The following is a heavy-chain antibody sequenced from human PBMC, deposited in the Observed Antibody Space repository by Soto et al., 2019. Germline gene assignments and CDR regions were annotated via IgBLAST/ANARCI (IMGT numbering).Heavy chain of an antibody. D-gene: IGHD4-17*01. V-gene: IGHV3-23*01. CDR2: LSASGGSK. CDR3: AHPRGYGVFDAYDI. Sequence: EVQLLESGGGLVQPGGSLRLSCAAYGFTFSTYAMSWVRQAPGKGLEWVSALSASGGSKYYADSVKGRFTISRDNSMNALYLQMNSLRIEDTAVYYCAHPRGYGVFDAYDIWGQGTMVTVSS. J-gene: IGHJ3*02. CDR1: GFTFSTYA.